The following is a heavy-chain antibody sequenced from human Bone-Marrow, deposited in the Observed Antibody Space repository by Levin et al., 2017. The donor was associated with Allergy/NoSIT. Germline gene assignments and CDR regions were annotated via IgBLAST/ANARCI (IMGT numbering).Heavy chain of an antibody. V-gene: IGHV3-15*01. CDR1: GFTFSNAW. Sequence: GGSLRLSCAASGFTFSNAWMSWVRQAPGKGLEWVGRIKSKTDGGTTDYAAPVKGRFTISRDDSKNTLYLQMNSLKTEDTAVYYCTTGGAAMAAGPLYYYGMDVWGQGTTVTVSS. J-gene: IGHJ6*02. D-gene: IGHD5-18*01. CDR3: TTGGAAMAAGPLYYYGMDV. CDR2: IKSKTDGGTT.